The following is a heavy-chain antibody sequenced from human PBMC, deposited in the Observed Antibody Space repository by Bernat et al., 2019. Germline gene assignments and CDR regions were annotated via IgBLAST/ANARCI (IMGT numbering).Heavy chain of an antibody. Sequence: EVQLGESGEDLVKPGGSLRPPGAASGFPFSNAWMTGARQAPGRGREWVARIKTKTVGATTDYAAPVKGRFTISRDDSKSTLYLQMNSLRAEDTAVYYCAKDLGVLTTGTTTDPWGQGTLVTVSS. J-gene: IGHJ5*02. CDR2: IKTKTVGATT. D-gene: IGHD1-1*01. CDR1: GFPFSNAW. V-gene: IGHV3-15*01. CDR3: AKDLGVLTTGTTTDP.